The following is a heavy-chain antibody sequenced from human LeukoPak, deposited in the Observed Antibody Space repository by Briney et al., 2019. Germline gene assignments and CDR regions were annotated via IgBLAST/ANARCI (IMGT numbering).Heavy chain of an antibody. Sequence: SETLSLTCTVSGGSISSYYWSWIRQPAGKGLEWIGRIYTSGSTNYTPSLKSRVTMSVDTSKNQFSLKLSSVTAADTAVYYCARSSIAVAGTGVDYYYGMDVWGQGTTVTVSS. D-gene: IGHD6-19*01. CDR1: GGSISSYY. V-gene: IGHV4-4*07. J-gene: IGHJ6*02. CDR3: ARSSIAVAGTGVDYYYGMDV. CDR2: IYTSGST.